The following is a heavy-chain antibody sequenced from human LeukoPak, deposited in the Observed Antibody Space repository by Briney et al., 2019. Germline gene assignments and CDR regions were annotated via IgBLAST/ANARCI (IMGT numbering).Heavy chain of an antibody. D-gene: IGHD5-18*01. J-gene: IGHJ4*02. V-gene: IGHV3-30*02. CDR2: IRYDGSNK. CDR1: GFTFSSYG. Sequence: GGSLRLSCAASGFTFSSYGMHWVRQAPGKGLEWVAFIRYDGSNKYYADSVKGRITISRDNAKNSLYLQMNSLRAEDTAVYYCARLRGYSYGYADYWGQGTLVTVSS. CDR3: ARLRGYSYGYADY.